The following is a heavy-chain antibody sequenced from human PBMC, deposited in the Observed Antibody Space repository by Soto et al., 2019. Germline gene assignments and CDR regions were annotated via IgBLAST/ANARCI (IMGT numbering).Heavy chain of an antibody. CDR1: SGSISVTNVF. V-gene: IGHV4-39*01. J-gene: IGHJ4*02. D-gene: IGHD1-20*01. CDR3: ARITGRHLDY. CDR2: VDYSGTA. Sequence: SETLSLTCTVSSGSISVTNVFWGWVRQPPGKGLEWIGNVDYSGTAYFSPSLATRVTFHVDTSKNQFSPTLYSVTAADTAVYYCARITGRHLDYWGQGILVTVSS.